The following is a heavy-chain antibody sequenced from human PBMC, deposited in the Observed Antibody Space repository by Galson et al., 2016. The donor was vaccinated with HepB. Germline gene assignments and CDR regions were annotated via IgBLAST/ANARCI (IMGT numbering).Heavy chain of an antibody. D-gene: IGHD6-13*01. Sequence: SLRLSCAASGFKFNTYWMSWVRRAPGKGLEWVANIKQDGSVKNYVDAVKGRFTICRDNAKNSLYLQMNSLRDEDTAVYYCFAAGYGMDVWGQGTTVTVSS. J-gene: IGHJ6*02. CDR2: IKQDGSVK. CDR3: FAAGYGMDV. CDR1: GFKFNTYW. V-gene: IGHV3-7*01.